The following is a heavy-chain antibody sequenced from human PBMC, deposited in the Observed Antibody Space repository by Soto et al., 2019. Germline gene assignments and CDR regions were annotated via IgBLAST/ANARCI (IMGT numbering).Heavy chain of an antibody. CDR2: ISYDGSNK. V-gene: IGHV3-30*03. J-gene: IGHJ4*02. CDR1: GFTFSSYG. D-gene: IGHD3-10*01. CDR3: ATLLWFGESHFDY. Sequence: GGSLRLSCAASGFTFSSYGMHWVRQAPGKGLEWVAVISYDGSNKYYADSVKGRFTISRDNSKNTLYLQMNSLRAEDTAVYYCATLLWFGESHFDYWGQGTLVTVSS.